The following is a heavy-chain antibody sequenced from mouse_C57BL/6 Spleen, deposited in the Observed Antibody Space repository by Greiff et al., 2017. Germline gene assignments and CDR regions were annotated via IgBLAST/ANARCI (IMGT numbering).Heavy chain of an antibody. J-gene: IGHJ2*01. CDR1: GYAFTNYL. Sequence: VQLQQSGAELVRPGTSVKVSCKASGYAFTNYLIEWVKQRPGQGLEWIGVINPGSGGTKYTAKFKGKATLTADKSSSTAYMQLSSLTSEDSAVYFCARLGGNYGYWGQGTTLTVSS. CDR2: INPGSGGT. D-gene: IGHD2-1*01. V-gene: IGHV1-54*01. CDR3: ARLGGNYGY.